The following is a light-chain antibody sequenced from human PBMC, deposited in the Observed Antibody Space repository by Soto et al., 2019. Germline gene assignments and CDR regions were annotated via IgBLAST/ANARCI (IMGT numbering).Light chain of an antibody. Sequence: EIVMTQSPATLSVSPGERATLSCRASQSVTNNLAWYQQKPGQAPRLLIYGASTRATGLPARFSGSGSGTEFTLTISSLQSEDFAVYYCQQYNNWPPTWTFGQGTKVEIK. V-gene: IGKV3-15*01. CDR3: QQYNNWPPTWT. J-gene: IGKJ1*01. CDR2: GAS. CDR1: QSVTNN.